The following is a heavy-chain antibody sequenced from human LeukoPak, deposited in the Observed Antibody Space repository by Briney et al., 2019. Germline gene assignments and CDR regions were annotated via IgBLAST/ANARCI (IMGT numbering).Heavy chain of an antibody. Sequence: SETLSLTCTVSGGSISSSSYYWGWIRQPPGKGLEWIGYIYYSGSTNYNPSLKSRVTISVDTSKNQFSLKLSSVTAADTAVYYCARWQWLVPGGNWFDPWGQGTLVTVSS. J-gene: IGHJ5*02. V-gene: IGHV4-61*05. CDR3: ARWQWLVPGGNWFDP. D-gene: IGHD6-19*01. CDR1: GGSISSSSYY. CDR2: IYYSGST.